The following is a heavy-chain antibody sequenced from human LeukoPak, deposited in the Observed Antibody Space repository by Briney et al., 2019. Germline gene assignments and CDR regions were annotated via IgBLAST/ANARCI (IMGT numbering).Heavy chain of an antibody. D-gene: IGHD6-13*01. J-gene: IGHJ4*02. CDR3: AKDRYSSSWYPDY. Sequence: GGSLRLSCAASGFTFSDYYMSWIRQAPGKGLEWVSAISGSGGSTYYADSVKGRFTISRDNSKNTLYLQMNSLRAEDTAVYYCAKDRYSSSWYPDYWGQGTLVTVSS. CDR2: ISGSGGST. CDR1: GFTFSDYY. V-gene: IGHV3-23*01.